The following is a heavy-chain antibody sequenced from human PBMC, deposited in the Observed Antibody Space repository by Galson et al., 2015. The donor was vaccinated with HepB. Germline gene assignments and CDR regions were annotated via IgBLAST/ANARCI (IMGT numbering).Heavy chain of an antibody. V-gene: IGHV3-20*04. J-gene: IGHJ4*02. CDR1: GFTFDDYG. D-gene: IGHD6-19*01. Sequence: SLRLSCAASGFTFDDYGMSWVRQAPGKGLEWVSGINWNGGSTGYADSVKGRFTISRDNAKNSLYLQMNSLRAEDTALYYCARSPIAVAGPRFDYWGQGTLVTVSS. CDR3: ARSPIAVAGPRFDY. CDR2: INWNGGST.